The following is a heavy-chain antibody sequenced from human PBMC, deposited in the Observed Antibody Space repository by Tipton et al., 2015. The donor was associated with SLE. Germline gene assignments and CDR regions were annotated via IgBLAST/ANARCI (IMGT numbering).Heavy chain of an antibody. V-gene: IGHV4-59*11. J-gene: IGHJ3*02. CDR3: ARSDYYDSSGYYSSAFDI. CDR2: IYNSGSG. CDR1: GGSISSHY. Sequence: TLSLTCTVSGGSISSHYWSWIRQPPGKGLEWIGYIYNSGSGNYNPSLKSRVTISVDTSKNQLSLKLSSVSAADTAVYYCARSDYYDSSGYYSSAFDIWGQGTMVTVSS. D-gene: IGHD3-22*01.